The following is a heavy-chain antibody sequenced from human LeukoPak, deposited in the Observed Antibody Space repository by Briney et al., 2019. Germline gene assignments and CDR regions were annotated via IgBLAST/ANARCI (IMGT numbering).Heavy chain of an antibody. Sequence: PGRSLRLSCAASGFTFSSYAMHWVRQAPGKGLEWVAVISYDGSNKYYADSVKGRFTISRDNSKNTLYLQMNSLRAEDTAVYYCAKGVRGSSDYWGQGTLVTVSS. V-gene: IGHV3-30-3*01. CDR3: AKGVRGSSDY. D-gene: IGHD3-10*01. J-gene: IGHJ4*02. CDR1: GFTFSSYA. CDR2: ISYDGSNK.